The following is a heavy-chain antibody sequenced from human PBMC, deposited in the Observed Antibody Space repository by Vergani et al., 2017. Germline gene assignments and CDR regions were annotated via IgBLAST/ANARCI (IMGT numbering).Heavy chain of an antibody. CDR2: IYSGGST. J-gene: IGHJ3*02. CDR1: GFTVSSNY. D-gene: IGHD2-2*01. V-gene: IGHV3-53*01. CDR3: AKDHGYAGVAEAFDI. Sequence: EVQLVESGGGLIQPGGSLRLSCAASGFTVSSNYMSWVRQAPGKGLEWVSIIYSGGSTHYADSVKGRFTIARENSKNTLYLQMNSLRADDTAVYYCAKDHGYAGVAEAFDIWGQGTMVTVSS.